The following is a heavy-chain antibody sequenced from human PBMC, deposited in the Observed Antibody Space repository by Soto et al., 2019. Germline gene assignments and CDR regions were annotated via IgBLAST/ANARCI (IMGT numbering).Heavy chain of an antibody. CDR1: GFTFSSYG. J-gene: IGHJ6*03. V-gene: IGHV3-30*18. CDR2: ISYDGSNK. D-gene: IGHD3-3*01. Sequence: QVQLVESGGGVVQPGRSLRLSCAASGFTFSSYGMHWVRQAPGKGLEWVAVISYDGSNKYYADSVKGRFTISRDNSQNTLYLQMNSLRAEDTAVYYCAKELRFLEWLLYVDYMDVWGKGTTVTVSS. CDR3: AKELRFLEWLLYVDYMDV.